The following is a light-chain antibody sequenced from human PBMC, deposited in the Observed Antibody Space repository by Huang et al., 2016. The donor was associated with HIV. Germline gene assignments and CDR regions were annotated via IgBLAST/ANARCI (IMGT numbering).Light chain of an antibody. Sequence: EIVMTLSPATLSVSPGDTATLSCRASQIISSNLAWYQQNPGQAPRRLIYDASTRATGVPARCSGSGSGTEFTLTISSLQSEDFAVYYCQQYNNWPRTFGGGTKVEIK. CDR3: QQYNNWPRT. V-gene: IGKV3-15*01. CDR2: DAS. J-gene: IGKJ4*01. CDR1: QIISSN.